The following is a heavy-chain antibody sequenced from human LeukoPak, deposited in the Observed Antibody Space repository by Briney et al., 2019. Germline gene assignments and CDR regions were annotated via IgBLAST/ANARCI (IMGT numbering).Heavy chain of an antibody. CDR1: GFTFSSFG. D-gene: IGHD6-13*01. CDR3: ARGGDSSSWYYYFDY. Sequence: GGSLRLSCAASGFTFSSFGMHWVRQAPGKGLEWVAFIQYDGSKKYYADSVKGRFTISMDDSKNTVYLQMSGLGTEDTAMYYCARGGDSSSWYYYFDYWGQGTLVTVSS. CDR2: IQYDGSKK. J-gene: IGHJ4*02. V-gene: IGHV3-30*02.